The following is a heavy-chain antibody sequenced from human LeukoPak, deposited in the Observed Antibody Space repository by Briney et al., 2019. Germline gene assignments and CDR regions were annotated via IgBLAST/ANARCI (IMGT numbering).Heavy chain of an antibody. Sequence: SETQSLTCAVKGGSFSGYYWSWIRQPPGKGLEWIGEINHSGSTNYNPSLKSRVTISVDTSKNQFSLKLSSVTAADTAVYYCARLRYCSSTSCYKPYYYYMDVWGKGTTVTVSS. J-gene: IGHJ6*03. CDR2: INHSGST. CDR3: ARLRYCSSTSCYKPYYYYMDV. CDR1: GGSFSGYY. D-gene: IGHD2-2*02. V-gene: IGHV4-34*01.